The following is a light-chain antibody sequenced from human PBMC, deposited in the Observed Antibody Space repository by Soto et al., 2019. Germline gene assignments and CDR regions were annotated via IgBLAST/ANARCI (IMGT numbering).Light chain of an antibody. V-gene: IGKV3-11*02. CDR1: QSVGRY. Sequence: EMVLTQSPATLSLSPGDRATLSCRASQSVGRYLAWYQQRPGQAPRLLIYDSSKRVTGIPARFSGNGSGRDFTLTISSLEPEDFAVYYCQYHTDSPPYTFGQGTTLEI. CDR3: QYHTDSPPYT. CDR2: DSS. J-gene: IGKJ2*01.